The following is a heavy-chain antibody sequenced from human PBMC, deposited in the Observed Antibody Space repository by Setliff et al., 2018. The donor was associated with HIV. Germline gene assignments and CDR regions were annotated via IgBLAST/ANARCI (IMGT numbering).Heavy chain of an antibody. J-gene: IGHJ6*02. V-gene: IGHV3-23*01. CDR3: ARDVEHMMDV. CDR2: ISGSGGST. Sequence: GGSLRLSCAASGFTFSSYAMSWVRQAPGKGLEWVSAISGSGGSTYYADSVKGRFTISRDNSKNTLYLQMNSLRFDDTAVYYCARDVEHMMDVWGQGTTVTVSS. CDR1: GFTFSSYA.